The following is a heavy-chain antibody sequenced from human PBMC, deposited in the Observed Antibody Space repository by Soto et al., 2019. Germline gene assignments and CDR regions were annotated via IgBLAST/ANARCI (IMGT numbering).Heavy chain of an antibody. V-gene: IGHV1-18*01. CDR1: GYTFTSYG. CDR3: ARDRPYSYDSSAYPAHDY. CDR2: ISAYNGNT. J-gene: IGHJ4*02. D-gene: IGHD3-22*01. Sequence: ASVKVSCKASGYTFTSYGVTWVRQAPGQGLEWMGWISAYNGNTNYAQKLQGRVTMTTDTSTSTAYMELRSLRSDDTAVYFCARDRPYSYDSSAYPAHDYWGQGTLVTVSS.